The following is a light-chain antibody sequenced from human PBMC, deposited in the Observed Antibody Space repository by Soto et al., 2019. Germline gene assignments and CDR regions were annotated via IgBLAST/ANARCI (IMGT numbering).Light chain of an antibody. CDR3: QQHNRYSPGYT. CDR2: KAS. CDR1: QSISNW. J-gene: IGKJ2*01. V-gene: IGKV1-5*03. Sequence: DIQMTQSPSTLSASVGDRVTITCRASQSISNWLAWYQQKPGKAPKLLIYKASTLESGVPSRFSGSGSGTEFTLTISSLQPDDFAAYYCQQHNRYSPGYTFGQGTKLEIK.